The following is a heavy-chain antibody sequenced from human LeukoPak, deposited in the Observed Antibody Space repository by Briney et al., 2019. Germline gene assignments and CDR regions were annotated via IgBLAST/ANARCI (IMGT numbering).Heavy chain of an antibody. CDR3: ARERVSGSYLDDY. V-gene: IGHV3-9*01. D-gene: IGHD1-26*01. Sequence: PGGSLRLSCAASGFTFDDCAMHWVRQAPGKGLEWVSGISWNSGSIGYADSVKGRFTISRDNAKNSLYLQMNSLRAEDTAIYYCARERVSGSYLDDYWGQGTPVTVSS. CDR2: ISWNSGSI. CDR1: GFTFDDCA. J-gene: IGHJ4*02.